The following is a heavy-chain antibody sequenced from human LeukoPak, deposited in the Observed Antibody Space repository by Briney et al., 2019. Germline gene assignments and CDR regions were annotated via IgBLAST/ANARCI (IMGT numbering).Heavy chain of an antibody. V-gene: IGHV4-34*01. CDR2: INHSGST. CDR3: ARLGGYSYGYYYFDY. J-gene: IGHJ4*02. D-gene: IGHD5-18*01. Sequence: PSETLSLTCAVYGGSFSGYYWSWIRQPPGKGLEWIGEINHSGSTNYNPSLKSRVTISVDTSKNQFSLKLSSVTAADTAVYYCARLGGYSYGYYYFDYWGQGTLVTVSS. CDR1: GGSFSGYY.